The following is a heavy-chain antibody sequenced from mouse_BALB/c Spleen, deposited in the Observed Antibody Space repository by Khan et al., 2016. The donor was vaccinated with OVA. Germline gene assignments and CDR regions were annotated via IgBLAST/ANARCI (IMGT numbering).Heavy chain of an antibody. CDR3: ARQPYYHYNVMDY. Sequence: QVQLKESGPGLVAPSQSLSITCTISGFSLTNYGVHRVRQPPGKGLEWLVLMWSDGSTTYNSALKSRLTISKDNSKSQVFLKMNSLQTNDTAMYFCARQPYYHYNVMDYWGQGTSVTVSS. J-gene: IGHJ4*01. D-gene: IGHD2-10*01. V-gene: IGHV2-6-1*01. CDR1: GFSLTNYG. CDR2: MWSDGST.